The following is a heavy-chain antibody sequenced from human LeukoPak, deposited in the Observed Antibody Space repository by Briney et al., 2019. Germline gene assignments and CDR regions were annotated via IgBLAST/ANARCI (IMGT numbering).Heavy chain of an antibody. Sequence: GGSLRLSCAVSGFPFSTFWMSWVRQAPGKGLEWVANINQDGSEKYYVDSVRGRFAISRDNAKNSLYLQMNSLRPEDTAMYYCTGETYYFDYWGQGTLVTVSS. CDR3: TGETYYFDY. J-gene: IGHJ4*02. V-gene: IGHV3-7*04. CDR2: INQDGSEK. CDR1: GFPFSTFW.